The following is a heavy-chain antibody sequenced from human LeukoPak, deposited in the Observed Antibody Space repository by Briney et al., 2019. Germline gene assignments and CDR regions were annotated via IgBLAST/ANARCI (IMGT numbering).Heavy chain of an antibody. CDR3: AGEVLVRSHYHFDN. Sequence: PSETLSLTCTVSGGSITSHYWSWIRQPPGKGLEWIGYIYYSGTTNYNPSLKSRVTLSVDTSKNQFSLSLSSVTAADTAVYYCAGEVLVRSHYHFDNWGQGTLVTVST. CDR2: IYYSGTT. J-gene: IGHJ4*02. D-gene: IGHD4-17*01. CDR1: GGSITSHY. V-gene: IGHV4-59*11.